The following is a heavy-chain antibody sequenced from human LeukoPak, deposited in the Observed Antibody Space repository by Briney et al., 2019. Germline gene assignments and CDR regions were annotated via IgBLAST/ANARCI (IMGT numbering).Heavy chain of an antibody. CDR3: ARHDKGRSTYYYYGVDV. V-gene: IGHV4-59*08. CDR2: IHYSGST. Sequence: SETLSLTCTVSGGSISSYYWSWIRQPPGKGLEWIGYIHYSGSTNYNPSLKSRVTISVDTSKNQFSLKVSSVTAADTAVYYCARHDKGRSTYYYYGVDVWGQGTTVTVSS. CDR1: GGSISSYY. J-gene: IGHJ6*02. D-gene: IGHD3-22*01.